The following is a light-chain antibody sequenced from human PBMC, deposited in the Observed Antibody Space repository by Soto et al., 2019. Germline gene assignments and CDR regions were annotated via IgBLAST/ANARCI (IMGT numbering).Light chain of an antibody. V-gene: IGKV1-27*01. CDR3: QRYYIAPPFT. J-gene: IGKJ3*01. CDR1: QGISNY. CDR2: AAS. Sequence: DIQMTQSPSSLSASVGDRVTITCRASQGISNYLAWYQQKPGKVPKLLISAASTLQSGVPSRFSGSGSGTDFTLTISSLQPEDVATYFCQRYYIAPPFTFGPGTKVNIK.